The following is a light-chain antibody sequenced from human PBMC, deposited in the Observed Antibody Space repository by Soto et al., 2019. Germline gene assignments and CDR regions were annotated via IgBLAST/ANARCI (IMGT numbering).Light chain of an antibody. J-gene: IGKJ2*01. V-gene: IGKV3-20*01. CDR2: GAS. Sequence: VVLTQSPGTLSLSPGERATLSCRASQTITNSYFAWYQQKSGQAPKLLIYGASSRATGIPDRFSGSGSATDFTLTTSRLDPEDFAMYYCQHYGVSPSYTFGQGTQLEF. CDR1: QTITNSY. CDR3: QHYGVSPSYT.